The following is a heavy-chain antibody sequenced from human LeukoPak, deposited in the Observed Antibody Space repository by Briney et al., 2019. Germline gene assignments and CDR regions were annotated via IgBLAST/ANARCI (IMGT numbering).Heavy chain of an antibody. V-gene: IGHV1-2*06. CDR1: GYTFTGYH. Sequence: ASVKASCKASGYTFTGYHMHWVRQAPGQGLEWMGRINPNSGDTNYAQKFQGRVTMTRDTSISTAYMELSRLRSDDTAVYYCARDYCSSTSCLFDYWGQGTLVTVSS. J-gene: IGHJ4*02. D-gene: IGHD2-2*01. CDR3: ARDYCSSTSCLFDY. CDR2: INPNSGDT.